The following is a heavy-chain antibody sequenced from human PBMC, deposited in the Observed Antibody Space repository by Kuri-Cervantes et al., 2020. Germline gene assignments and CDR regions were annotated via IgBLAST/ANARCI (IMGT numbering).Heavy chain of an antibody. CDR3: TRDRKPGGYYYYGMDV. V-gene: IGHV3-49*03. CDR2: IRSKAYGGTT. CDR1: GFTFGDYA. Sequence: GGSLRLSCTASGFTFGDYAMSWFRQAPGKGLEWVGFIRSKAYGGTTKYAASVKGRFTISRDDSKSIAYLQMNSLKTEDTAVYYCTRDRKPGGYYYYGMDVWGQGTTVTVSS. J-gene: IGHJ6*02. D-gene: IGHD3-10*01.